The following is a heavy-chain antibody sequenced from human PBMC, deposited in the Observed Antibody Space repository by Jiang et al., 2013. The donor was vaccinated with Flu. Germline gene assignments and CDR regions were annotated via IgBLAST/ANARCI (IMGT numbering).Heavy chain of an antibody. J-gene: IGHJ3*02. D-gene: IGHD1-26*01. Sequence: SGGSISSYYWSWIRQPPGKGLEWIGYIYYSGSTNYNPSLKSRVTISVDTSKNQFSLKLSSVTAADTAVYYCARVTLIVGAGDAFDIWGQGTMVTVSS. CDR3: ARVTLIVGAGDAFDI. CDR1: GGSISSYY. V-gene: IGHV4-59*01. CDR2: IYYSGST.